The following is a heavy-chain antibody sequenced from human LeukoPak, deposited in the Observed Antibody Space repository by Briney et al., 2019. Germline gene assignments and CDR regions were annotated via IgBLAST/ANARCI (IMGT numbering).Heavy chain of an antibody. V-gene: IGHV1-46*01. D-gene: IGHD4/OR15-4a*01. Sequence: ASVKVSCKASGYTFTSYYMHWVRQAPGQGLEWMGIINPSGGSTSYAQKFQGRVTMTRDTSTSTVYMELSSLRSEDTAVYYCAKDRLVGAKMRNGFDYWGQGTLVTVSS. CDR2: INPSGGST. CDR1: GYTFTSYY. J-gene: IGHJ4*02. CDR3: AKDRLVGAKMRNGFDY.